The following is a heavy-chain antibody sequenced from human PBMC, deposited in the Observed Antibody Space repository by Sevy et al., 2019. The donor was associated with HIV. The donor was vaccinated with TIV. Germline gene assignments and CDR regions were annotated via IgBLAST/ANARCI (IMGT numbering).Heavy chain of an antibody. CDR3: ATLSSPMPNSGWYDFFDH. J-gene: IGHJ4*02. D-gene: IGHD6-19*01. CDR1: GFTFSTYW. V-gene: IGHV3-7*01. CDR2: IKQDGSDK. Sequence: GGSLRLSCAASGFTFSTYWMSWVRQAPGKGLEWVANIKQDGSDKNYMDSVKGRFTISRDNAKNSLYLQMSSLRAGDTAGYDCATLSSPMPNSGWYDFFDHWGQGTLVTVSS.